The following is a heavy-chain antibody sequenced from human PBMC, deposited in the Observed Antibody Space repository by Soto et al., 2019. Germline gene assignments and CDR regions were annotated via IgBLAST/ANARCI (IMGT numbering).Heavy chain of an antibody. Sequence: GGFLRDSCAASGFTCIGYGMSCVSQAPGKGLEWVSVISGGGGSTYYADSVKGRFTISRDNSKNKLYLQMNSLRVEDTAVYYCTRDRGYPDSFDLWGQGTMVTVSS. CDR1: GFTCIGYG. V-gene: IGHV3-23*01. CDR3: TRDRGYPDSFDL. CDR2: ISGGGGST. J-gene: IGHJ3*01. D-gene: IGHD3-10*01.